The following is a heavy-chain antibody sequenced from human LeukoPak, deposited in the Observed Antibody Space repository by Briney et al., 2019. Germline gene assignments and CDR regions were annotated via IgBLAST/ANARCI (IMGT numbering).Heavy chain of an antibody. CDR3: ARTKRGSPDGFDY. D-gene: IGHD1-26*01. V-gene: IGHV1-69*06. Sequence: SVKVSCKASGYTFTSYGISWVRQAPGQGLEWMGGIIPIFGTTNYAQKFQGRVTITADKSTSTAYMELSSLRSEDTAVYYCARTKRGSPDGFDYWGQGTLVTVSS. CDR1: GYTFTSYG. CDR2: IIPIFGTT. J-gene: IGHJ4*02.